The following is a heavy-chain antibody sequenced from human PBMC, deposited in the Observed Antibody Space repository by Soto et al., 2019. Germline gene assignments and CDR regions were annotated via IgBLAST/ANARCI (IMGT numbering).Heavy chain of an antibody. V-gene: IGHV4-59*01. J-gene: IGHJ4*02. D-gene: IGHD6-13*01. CDR3: ARCLKYSSPDY. Sequence: SETLSLTCTVSGGSINYYYWSWIRQPPGKGLEWIGYIYSSGSTNYNTSLKSRVTISVDTSKNQFSLRLSSVTAADTAVYYCARCLKYSSPDYWGQGTLVTVSS. CDR2: IYSSGST. CDR1: GGSINYYY.